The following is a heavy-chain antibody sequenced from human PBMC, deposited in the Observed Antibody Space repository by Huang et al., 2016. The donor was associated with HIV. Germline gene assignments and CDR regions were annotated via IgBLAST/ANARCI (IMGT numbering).Heavy chain of an antibody. V-gene: IGHV2-5*02. D-gene: IGHD5-12*01. CDR1: GFSLSTSGVG. CDR2: IYWDDDK. Sequence: QITLKESGPTLVKPTQTLTLTCTFSGFSLSTSGVGVGWTRQPPGKALEWLALIYWDDDKRYSPSLKSRLTITKDTSKNQVVLIMTNMDPVDTGTYYCARRILATGFAYWGQGTLVTVSS. CDR3: ARRILATGFAY. J-gene: IGHJ4*02.